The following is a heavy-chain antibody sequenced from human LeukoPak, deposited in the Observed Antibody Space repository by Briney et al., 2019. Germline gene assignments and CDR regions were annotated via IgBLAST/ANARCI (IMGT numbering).Heavy chain of an antibody. CDR2: IYYRGRT. J-gene: IGHJ5*02. D-gene: IGHD2-15*01. Sequence: SETLSLTCIVSGDSIISDTYYWGWIRQPPGKGLEWIGSIYYRGRTSYNPSLESRVSISEDSPTKQYSLRLTSVTATDTAVYFCPRKTRHCITGRCNWDAWGQGILVTASS. V-gene: IGHV4-39*01. CDR1: GDSIISDTYY. CDR3: PRKTRHCITGRCNWDA.